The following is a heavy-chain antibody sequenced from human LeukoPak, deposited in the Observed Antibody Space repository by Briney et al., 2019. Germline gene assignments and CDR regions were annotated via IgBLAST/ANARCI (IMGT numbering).Heavy chain of an antibody. J-gene: IGHJ6*02. Sequence: SETLSLTCTVSGGSISSSSYYWGWVRQPPGRGLEWIGSIHYSGTTYYNPSVKSRVTISVATSKNQFSLNLSSVSAADTAVYYCARSDFYYGMDVWGQGTTVTVSS. CDR2: IHYSGTT. CDR3: ARSDFYYGMDV. V-gene: IGHV4-39*01. CDR1: GGSISSSSYY.